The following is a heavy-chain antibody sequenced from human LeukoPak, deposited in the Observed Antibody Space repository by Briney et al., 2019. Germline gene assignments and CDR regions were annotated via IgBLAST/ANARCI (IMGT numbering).Heavy chain of an antibody. CDR1: GGSISSSSYY. V-gene: IGHV4-39*01. CDR3: ARNLRGAVVVAAWWFDP. J-gene: IGHJ5*02. Sequence: PSETLSLTCTVSGGSISSSSYYWGWIRQPPGKGLEWIGSIYYSGSTYYNPSLKSRVTISVDTSKNQFPLKLSSVTAADTAVYYCARNLRGAVVVAAWWFDPWGQGTLVTVSS. D-gene: IGHD2-15*01. CDR2: IYYSGST.